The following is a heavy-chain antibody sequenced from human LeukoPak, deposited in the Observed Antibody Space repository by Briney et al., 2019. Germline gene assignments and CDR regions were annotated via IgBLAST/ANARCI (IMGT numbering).Heavy chain of an antibody. J-gene: IGHJ5*02. D-gene: IGHD3-22*01. V-gene: IGHV4-59*01. CDR1: GGSISSYY. CDR2: IYYSGST. Sequence: PSETLSLTCTVSGGSISSYYWSWIRQPPGKGLEWIGYIYYSGSTNYNPSLKSRVTISVDTSKNQFSLKLSSVTAADTAVYYCAREQYYDSSAPGWFDPGGQGTLVTVSS. CDR3: AREQYYDSSAPGWFDP.